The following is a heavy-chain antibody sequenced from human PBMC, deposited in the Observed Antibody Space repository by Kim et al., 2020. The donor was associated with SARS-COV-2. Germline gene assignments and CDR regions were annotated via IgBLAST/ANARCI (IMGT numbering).Heavy chain of an antibody. J-gene: IGHJ4*02. Sequence: TNHNPSLESRVTISVGTSKNPFSLKLSSVTAADTAVYYCARSNYCGSGDYWGQGTLVTVSS. CDR2: T. V-gene: IGHV4-34*01. CDR3: ARSNYCGSGDY. D-gene: IGHD3-10*01.